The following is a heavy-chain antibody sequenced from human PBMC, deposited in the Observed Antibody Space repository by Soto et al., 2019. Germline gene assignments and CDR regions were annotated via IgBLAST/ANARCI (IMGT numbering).Heavy chain of an antibody. V-gene: IGHV4-30-4*01. D-gene: IGHD3-22*01. J-gene: IGHJ3*02. CDR2: IYCSGST. Sequence: QVQLQESGPGLVTPSQTLSLTCTVSGGSISSGDSYWSWIRQPPGRGLEWIGYIYCSGSTYYTPSLKRRVTISVDTSKNQFSQKLSSVTAAATAVYYCARAAKPYYYDSSGYYYTFDIWGQGTMVTVSS. CDR1: GGSISSGDSY. CDR3: ARAAKPYYYDSSGYYYTFDI.